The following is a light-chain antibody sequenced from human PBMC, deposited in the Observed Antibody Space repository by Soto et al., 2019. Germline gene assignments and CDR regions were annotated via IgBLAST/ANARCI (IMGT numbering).Light chain of an antibody. V-gene: IGLV2-14*03. CDR3: CSYTKRATFV. Sequence: QSALTQPASVSGSPGQSITISCAGTSNDVGAYNYVSWYQQHPGKAPKVVIYDVNNRPSGVSYRFSGAKSGNKASLTISRLQAEDVADYYCCSYTKRATFVFGGGTKVTVL. J-gene: IGLJ2*01. CDR1: SNDVGAYNY. CDR2: DVN.